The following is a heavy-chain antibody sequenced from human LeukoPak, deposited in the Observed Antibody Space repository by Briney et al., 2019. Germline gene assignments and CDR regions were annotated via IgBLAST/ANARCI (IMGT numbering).Heavy chain of an antibody. V-gene: IGHV3-30*04. D-gene: IGHD3-10*01. CDR1: GFTFSSYA. Sequence: PRGSLRLSCTASGFTFSSYAMNWVRQAPGKGLEWMAVIISEGSNTYYAHSVKGRFTISTDKSTNTLYLQMSSLRAEDTAVYYCARDVVRGYSEGFYEADYGMDVWGQGTTVTVSS. CDR3: ARDVVRGYSEGFYEADYGMDV. J-gene: IGHJ6*02. CDR2: IISEGSNT.